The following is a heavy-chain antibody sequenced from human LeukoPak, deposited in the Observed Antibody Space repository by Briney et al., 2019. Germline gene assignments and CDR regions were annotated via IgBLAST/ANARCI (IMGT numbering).Heavy chain of an antibody. CDR2: THYSGSS. D-gene: IGHD3-3*01. CDR3: AREGRDFWSGSRGWFDP. J-gene: IGHJ5*02. V-gene: IGHV4-30-4*01. CDR1: GGSISSDDYY. Sequence: PSQTLSLTCTVSGGSISSDDYYWSWIRQPPGKGLKWIAYTHYSGSSFYNPSLKSRITISVDTSKNQFSLRLSSVTAADTAVYYCAREGRDFWSGSRGWFDPWGQGTLVTVSS.